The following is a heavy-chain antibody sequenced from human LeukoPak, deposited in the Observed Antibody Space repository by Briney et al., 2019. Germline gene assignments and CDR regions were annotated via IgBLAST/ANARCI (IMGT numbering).Heavy chain of an antibody. D-gene: IGHD6-13*01. V-gene: IGHV3-7*01. CDR1: GFTFSSYG. CDR2: IKQDGSEK. Sequence: GGSLRLSCAASGFTFSSYGMSWVRQAPGKGLEWVANIKQDGSEKDYVESVKGRFTISRDNAKNSVYLQMNSLRAEDTAVYYCARVQALYYSSSWYYFDYWGQGTLVTVSS. CDR3: ARVQALYYSSSWYYFDY. J-gene: IGHJ4*02.